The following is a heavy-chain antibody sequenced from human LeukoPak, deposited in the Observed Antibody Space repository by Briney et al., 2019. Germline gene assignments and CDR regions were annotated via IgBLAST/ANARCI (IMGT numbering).Heavy chain of an antibody. V-gene: IGHV4-39*01. CDR1: GGSISSSSYY. J-gene: IGHJ4*02. Sequence: SETLSLTCTVSGGSISSSSYYWGWIRQLPGKGLEWIGSIYYSGSTYYNPSLKSRVTISVDTSKNQFSLKLSSVTAADTAVYYCARLKVMNHFFDYWGQGTLVTVSS. CDR2: IYYSGST. CDR3: ARLKVMNHFFDY.